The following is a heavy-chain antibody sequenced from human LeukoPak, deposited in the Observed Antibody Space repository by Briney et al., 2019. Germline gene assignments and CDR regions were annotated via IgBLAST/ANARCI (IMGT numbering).Heavy chain of an antibody. D-gene: IGHD2-2*01. V-gene: IGHV3-30*02. CDR1: GFTFSSYG. Sequence: GGSLRLSCAASGFTFSSYGMHWVRQAPGKGLGWVAFIHFDGSTKYSGDSVKGRFTISRDNSKNTLYLQMNSLRPEDMAVYYCAKDQCTRTSCDGYPGYWGQGSLVTVSS. CDR3: AKDQCTRTSCDGYPGY. CDR2: IHFDGSTK. J-gene: IGHJ4*02.